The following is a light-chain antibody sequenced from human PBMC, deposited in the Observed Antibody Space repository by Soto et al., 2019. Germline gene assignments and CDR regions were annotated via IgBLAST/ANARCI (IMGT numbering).Light chain of an antibody. CDR3: QQYYSTPPT. Sequence: DIVMTQSPDSLAVSLGERATINCKSSQSVLYSSNNENYLAWYQEKPGQPPNLLIYWASTRESGVPDRFSGSGSGTDFTLTISSLQAEDVAVYYCQQYYSTPPTFGQGTKVEIK. CDR1: QSVLYSSNNENY. CDR2: WAS. V-gene: IGKV4-1*01. J-gene: IGKJ1*01.